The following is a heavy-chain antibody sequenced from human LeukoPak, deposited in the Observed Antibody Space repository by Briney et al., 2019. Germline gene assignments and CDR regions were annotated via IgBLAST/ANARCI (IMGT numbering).Heavy chain of an antibody. CDR2: IHHGGST. V-gene: IGHV4-39*01. CDR1: GGSIRSSYYY. Sequence: SETLSLTCTVSGGSIRSSYYYWGWIRQPPGKGLEWIGSIHHGGSTYYNPSLKSRVTISVDTSKNQFSLKLSSVTAADTAVYYCAKLPGPWGQGTLVTVSS. CDR3: AKLPGP. J-gene: IGHJ5*02.